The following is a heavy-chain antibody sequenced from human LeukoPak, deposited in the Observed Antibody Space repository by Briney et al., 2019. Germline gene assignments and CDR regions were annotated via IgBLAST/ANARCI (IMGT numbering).Heavy chain of an antibody. Sequence: GGSLRLSCAASGFTYSIYAMSWVRQAPGKGLEWVSAISGNGGSTYYTDSGKGRFTISRDNSRNTLYLHMTRLTAEDTAVYYCAKYRDVTSKGSGLGSLGQGTLVTVSS. D-gene: IGHD4-17*01. CDR3: AKYRDVTSKGSGLGS. J-gene: IGHJ5*01. CDR2: ISGNGGST. CDR1: GFTYSIYA. V-gene: IGHV3-23*01.